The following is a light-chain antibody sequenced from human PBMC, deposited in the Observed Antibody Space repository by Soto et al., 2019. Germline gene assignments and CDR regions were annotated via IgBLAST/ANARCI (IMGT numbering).Light chain of an antibody. CDR1: QSVSSN. CDR3: QQYNNWPFPSWT. J-gene: IGKJ1*01. V-gene: IGKV3-15*01. CDR2: GAS. Sequence: EIVMTQSPATLSVSPGERATLSCRASQSVSSNLAWYQQKPGQAPRLLIYGASTRATGIPARFSGSGSGTELTLTNSSLQSEDFALYYCQQYNNWPFPSWTFGQGTKVEIK.